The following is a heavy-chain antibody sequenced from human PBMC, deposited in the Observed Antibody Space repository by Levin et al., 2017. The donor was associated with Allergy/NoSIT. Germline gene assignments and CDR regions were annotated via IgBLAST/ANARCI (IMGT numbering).Heavy chain of an antibody. CDR1: GFTFSSYG. D-gene: IGHD5-12*01. J-gene: IGHJ4*02. Sequence: GESLKISCAASGFTFSSYGMHWVRQAPGKGLEWVAVIWYDGSNKYYADSVKGRFTISRDNSKNTLYLQMNSLRAEDTAVYYCARDIVATDYWGQGTLVTVSS. V-gene: IGHV3-33*01. CDR3: ARDIVATDY. CDR2: IWYDGSNK.